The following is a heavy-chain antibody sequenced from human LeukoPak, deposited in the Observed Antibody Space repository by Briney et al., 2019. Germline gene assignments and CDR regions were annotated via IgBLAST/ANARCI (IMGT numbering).Heavy chain of an antibody. CDR2: INPNSGGT. CDR3: ARSSHRSGSYYTLGY. J-gene: IGHJ4*02. Sequence: GASVKVSCKASGYTFTGYYMHWVRQAPGQGLEWMGWINPNSGGTNYAQKFQGRVTMTRDTSISTAYMELSGLRSDDTAVYYCARSSHRSGSYYTLGYWGQGTLVTVSS. V-gene: IGHV1-2*02. D-gene: IGHD3-10*01. CDR1: GYTFTGYY.